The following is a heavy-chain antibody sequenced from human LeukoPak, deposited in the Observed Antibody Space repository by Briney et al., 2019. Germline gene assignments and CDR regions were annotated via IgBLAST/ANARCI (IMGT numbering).Heavy chain of an antibody. CDR2: INPNNGDT. CDR3: ARGVGLISMVRGVMGRSYYMDV. J-gene: IGHJ6*03. V-gene: IGHV1-2*02. CDR1: GYTFTGYY. Sequence: GASVKVSCKASGYTFTGYYIHWVRQAPGQGLEWMGWINPNNGDTNYAQKFQGRVTMTRDTSISTAYMELRRLRYDDTAVYYCARGVGLISMVRGVMGRSYYMDVWGKGTTVTISS. D-gene: IGHD3-10*01.